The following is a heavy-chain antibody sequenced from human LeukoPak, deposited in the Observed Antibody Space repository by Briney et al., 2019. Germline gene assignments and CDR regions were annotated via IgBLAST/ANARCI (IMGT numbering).Heavy chain of an antibody. CDR3: ARLAAYNFDGGCFDY. CDR1: EFTVSNSY. J-gene: IGHJ4*02. CDR2: IFSGGDT. V-gene: IGHV3-53*01. D-gene: IGHD1-1*01. Sequence: GGSLRLSCAASEFTVSNSYMSWVRQAPGKGLEWVSIIFSGGDTFYTYSVKGRFTISRDNSKNTVCLYMDGLRAEDTAVYYCARLAAYNFDGGCFDYWGLGTLVTVSS.